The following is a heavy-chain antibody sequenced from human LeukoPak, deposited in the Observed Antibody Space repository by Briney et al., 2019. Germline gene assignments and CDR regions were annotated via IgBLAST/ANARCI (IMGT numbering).Heavy chain of an antibody. Sequence: GASVKVSCKASGYTFTGYYMHWVRQAPGQGLGWMGIISPSGGSTSYAQKFQGRVTMTRDMSTSTDYMELSSLRSEDTAVYYCARDNSVEDTAWWFDPWGQGTLVTVSS. J-gene: IGHJ5*02. D-gene: IGHD4-23*01. CDR1: GYTFTGYY. V-gene: IGHV1-46*01. CDR3: ARDNSVEDTAWWFDP. CDR2: ISPSGGST.